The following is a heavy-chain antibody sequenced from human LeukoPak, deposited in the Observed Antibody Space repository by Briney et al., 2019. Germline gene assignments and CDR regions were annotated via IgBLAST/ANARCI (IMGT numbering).Heavy chain of an antibody. CDR2: INPNSGGT. V-gene: IGHV1-2*02. D-gene: IGHD1-1*01. CDR3: ARDPPGTTAFDL. Sequence: ASVKVSCKASGYTFTGYYMHWVRQAPGQGLEWMGWINPNSGGTNYAQKFQGRVTMTRDTSISTAYMELSRLRSDDTAMFYCARDPPGTTAFDLWGQGTMVTVSS. CDR1: GYTFTGYY. J-gene: IGHJ3*01.